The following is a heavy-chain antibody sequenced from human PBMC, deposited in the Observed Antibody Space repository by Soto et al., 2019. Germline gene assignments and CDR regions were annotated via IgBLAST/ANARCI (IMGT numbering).Heavy chain of an antibody. Sequence: PVGSLRLSCAASGFTFSSYGMHWVRQAPGKGLEWVAVISYDGSNIYYADSVKGRFTISRDNSKDTLDLQMNSLRAEDTAVYYCARDREQWLVGYYFDYWGQGTLVTVSS. CDR2: ISYDGSNI. CDR1: GFTFSSYG. V-gene: IGHV3-30*03. D-gene: IGHD6-19*01. J-gene: IGHJ4*02. CDR3: ARDREQWLVGYYFDY.